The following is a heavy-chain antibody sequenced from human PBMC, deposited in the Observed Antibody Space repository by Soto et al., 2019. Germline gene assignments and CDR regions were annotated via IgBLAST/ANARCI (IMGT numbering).Heavy chain of an antibody. CDR2: IIPIFGTA. CDR3: ARSLQSSPMTTVTTSDY. CDR1: GGTFSSYA. J-gene: IGHJ4*02. V-gene: IGHV1-69*13. D-gene: IGHD4-17*01. Sequence: GASVKVSCKASGGTFSSYAISWVRQAPGQGLEWMGGIIPIFGTANYAQKFQGRVTITADESTSTAYMELSSLRSEDTAVYYCARSLQSSPMTTVTTSDYWGQGTLVTVSS.